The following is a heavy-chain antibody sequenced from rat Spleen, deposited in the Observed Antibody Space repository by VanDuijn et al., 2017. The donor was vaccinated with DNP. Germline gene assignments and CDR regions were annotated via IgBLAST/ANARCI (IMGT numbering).Heavy chain of an antibody. V-gene: IGHV3-1*01. D-gene: IGHD1-2*01. Sequence: EVQFQESGPGLVKSSQSLSLTCSITGYSITSNYWGWIRKFPESKVEWMGYISYSGSTSYNPSLKSRISITRDTSKNQFFLQLNSVTTEDMATYYCVRADYSTYILFDYWGQGVMVTVSS. CDR3: VRADYSTYILFDY. CDR1: GYSITSNY. CDR2: ISYSGST. J-gene: IGHJ2*01.